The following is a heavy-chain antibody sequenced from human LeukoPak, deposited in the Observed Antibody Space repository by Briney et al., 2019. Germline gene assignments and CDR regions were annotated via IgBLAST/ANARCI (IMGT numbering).Heavy chain of an antibody. D-gene: IGHD3-10*01. CDR1: GASFSGYY. Sequence: SETLSLTCAVYGASFSGYYWSWIRQPPGKGLEWIGEINHSGSTNYNPSLKSRVTISADTSKNQLSLKLSSVTAADTAVYYCARGYRGVIIDYWGQGALVTVSS. CDR3: ARGYRGVIIDY. J-gene: IGHJ4*02. V-gene: IGHV4-34*01. CDR2: INHSGST.